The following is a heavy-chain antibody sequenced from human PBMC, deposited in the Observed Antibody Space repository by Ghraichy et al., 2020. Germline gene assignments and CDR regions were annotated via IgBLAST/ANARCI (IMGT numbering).Heavy chain of an antibody. D-gene: IGHD3-16*01. CDR2: ISSDGSNK. Sequence: GGSLRLSCAASGFTFSVFVMHWVRQAPGKGLEWVAVISSDGSNKFYADSVKGRFTISRDNSQNTLYLQMNSLRAEDTAVYYCAKDDKGDGQEDYWGQGTLVTVSS. V-gene: IGHV3-30*18. CDR3: AKDDKGDGQEDY. J-gene: IGHJ4*02. CDR1: GFTFSVFV.